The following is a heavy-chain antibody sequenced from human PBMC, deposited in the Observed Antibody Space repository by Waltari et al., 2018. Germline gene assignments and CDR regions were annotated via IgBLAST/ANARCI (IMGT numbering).Heavy chain of an antibody. CDR3: ARFPSTVAATAADF. Sequence: QVQLQESGPGLVKTSETLSLTCAVSGGAISGYYWSWIRQAPGKGLEWIGDISGTSGSTSSNPSLRSRVTIAIATSRHQFSLKRSSVTAPDTAVYYGARFPSTVAATAADFWGQGVLGTVSS. CDR2: ISGTSGST. J-gene: IGHJ4*02. V-gene: IGHV4-59*12. CDR1: GGAISGYY. D-gene: IGHD4-17*01.